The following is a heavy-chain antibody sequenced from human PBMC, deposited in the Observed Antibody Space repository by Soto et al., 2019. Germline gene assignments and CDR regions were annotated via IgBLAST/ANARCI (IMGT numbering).Heavy chain of an antibody. D-gene: IGHD5-12*01. CDR3: ARDGGARGYAEFYYYYGMDV. V-gene: IGHV3-48*03. CDR1: GFTFSSYE. J-gene: IGHJ6*02. CDR2: ISSSGSTI. Sequence: GGSLRLSCAASGFTFSSYEMNWVRQAPGKGLEWVSYISSSGSTIYYADSVKGRFTISRDNAKNSLYLQMNSLRAEDTAVYYCARDGGARGYAEFYYYYGMDVWGQGTTVTVSS.